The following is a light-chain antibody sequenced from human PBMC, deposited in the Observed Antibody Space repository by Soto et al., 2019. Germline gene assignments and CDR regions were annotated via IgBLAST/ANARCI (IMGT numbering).Light chain of an antibody. Sequence: QSALTQPPSASGSPGQSVAISCTGTSSDVGGYNYVSWYQLHPGKAPKLMIYEVNLRPSGVPDRFSGSKSGNTASLTVSGLQAEDEADYYCSSYAGSNNSVFGTGTKVTVL. J-gene: IGLJ1*01. V-gene: IGLV2-8*01. CDR2: EVN. CDR3: SSYAGSNNSV. CDR1: SSDVGGYNY.